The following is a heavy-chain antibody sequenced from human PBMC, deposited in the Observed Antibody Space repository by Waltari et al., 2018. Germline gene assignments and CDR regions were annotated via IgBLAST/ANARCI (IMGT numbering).Heavy chain of an antibody. V-gene: IGHV1-2*06. CDR3: ARSGGGTTTFGVAE. D-gene: IGHD3-3*01. Sequence: QVQLVQSGAEVKKSGASVKVSCKASGYNFTDFFLTWVRQAPGQGLEWMGRINPNSGDTSYAQRFQGRVTMTGDTSITTAYMELTGLRSDDTAIYYCARSGGGTTTFGVAEWGQGSLVTVSS. CDR1: GYNFTDFF. CDR2: INPNSGDT. J-gene: IGHJ4*02.